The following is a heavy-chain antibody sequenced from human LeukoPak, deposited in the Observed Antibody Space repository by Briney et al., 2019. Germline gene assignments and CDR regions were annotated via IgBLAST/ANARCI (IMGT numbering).Heavy chain of an antibody. D-gene: IGHD2-8*02. Sequence: SETLSLTCAVYGGSFSGYYWGWIRQPPGKGLEWIGSIYQSGSTYYNPSLKSRVTISVDTSKNQFSLKLSSVTATDTAVYYCAGGVLGRYDYWGQGILVPVSS. J-gene: IGHJ4*02. CDR2: IYQSGST. V-gene: IGHV4-38-2*01. CDR3: AGGVLGRYDY. CDR1: GGSFSGYY.